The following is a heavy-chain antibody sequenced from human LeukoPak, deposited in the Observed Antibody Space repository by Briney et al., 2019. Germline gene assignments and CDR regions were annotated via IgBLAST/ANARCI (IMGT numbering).Heavy chain of an antibody. D-gene: IGHD5-18*01. J-gene: IGHJ5*02. Sequence: PSETLSLTCTVSGGSISSENYYWSWIRQPAGKGLEWIGRIHTSGSTNCNPSLKSRVTISVDTSKNQFSLKLKSVTAADTALYFCARRTSWTDNTGGFDPWGQGTLVTVSS. V-gene: IGHV4-61*02. CDR3: ARRTSWTDNTGGFDP. CDR1: GGSISSENYY. CDR2: IHTSGST.